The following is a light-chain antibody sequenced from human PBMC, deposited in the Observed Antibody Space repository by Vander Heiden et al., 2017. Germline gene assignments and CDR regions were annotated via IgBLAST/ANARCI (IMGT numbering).Light chain of an antibody. J-gene: IGKJ4*01. Sequence: DIVLTQSPATLSLSPGERATLSCRASQSVSIYLAWYQQKPGQAPRLLIYDASNRATGIPARFSGSGSGTDFTLTISSLEPEDFAVYYCQHRSNWPLTFGGGTKVEIK. CDR2: DAS. V-gene: IGKV3-11*01. CDR1: QSVSIY. CDR3: QHRSNWPLT.